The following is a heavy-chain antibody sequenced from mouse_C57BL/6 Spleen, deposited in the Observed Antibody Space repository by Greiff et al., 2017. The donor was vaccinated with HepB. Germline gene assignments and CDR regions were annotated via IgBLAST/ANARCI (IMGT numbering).Heavy chain of an antibody. CDR3: ARGIYYEAMDY. CDR2: IYPGDGDT. D-gene: IGHD2-4*01. CDR1: GYAFSSSW. Sequence: QVQLQQSGPELVKPGASVKISCKASGYAFSSSWMNWVKQRPGKGLEWIGRIYPGDGDTNYNGKFKGKATLTADKSSSTAYMQLSSLTSEDSAVYFCARGIYYEAMDYWGQGTSVTVSS. V-gene: IGHV1-82*01. J-gene: IGHJ4*01.